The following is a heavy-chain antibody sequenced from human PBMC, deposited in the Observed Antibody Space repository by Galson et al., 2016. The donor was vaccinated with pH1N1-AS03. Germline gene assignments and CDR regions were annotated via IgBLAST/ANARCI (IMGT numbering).Heavy chain of an antibody. CDR3: ARGPQEEITDSLWLRVPLRDCGCFDP. Sequence: SVKVSCKASGYTFTGYYIQWVRQAPGQGLEWMGWINPNSGGTNYAQKFHGRVTMTRDTSISTAYMELNRLSSDDTAVYYCARGPQEEITDSLWLRVPLRDCGCFDPWGQGTLVTVSS. D-gene: IGHD1-14*01. J-gene: IGHJ5*02. V-gene: IGHV1-2*02. CDR2: INPNSGGT. CDR1: GYTFTGYY.